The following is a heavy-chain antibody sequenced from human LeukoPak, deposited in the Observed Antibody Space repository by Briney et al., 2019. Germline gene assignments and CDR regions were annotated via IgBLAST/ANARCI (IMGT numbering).Heavy chain of an antibody. V-gene: IGHV3-23*01. CDR3: VTEGFDS. Sequence: GGSLRLSCEASGVTFSRFAMNWVRQAPGKGLEWVSIISANGGSAYYADSVKGRFTMSRDNFKNTVFLEMNSLRPDDTAIYYCVTEGFDSWGQGALLTVSS. CDR2: ISANGGSA. J-gene: IGHJ4*02. CDR1: GVTFSRFA.